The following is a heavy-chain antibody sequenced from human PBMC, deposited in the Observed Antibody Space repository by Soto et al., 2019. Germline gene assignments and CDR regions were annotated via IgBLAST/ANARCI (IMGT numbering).Heavy chain of an antibody. CDR2: IRSKANTYAT. D-gene: IGHD2-15*01. J-gene: IGHJ6*02. CDR3: IRNGDGGGDHYGMDV. CDR1: GLTFSGSA. V-gene: IGHV3-73*02. Sequence: EVQLVESGGGLGQPGGSLKLSCAASGLTFSGSAMHWVRQAAGKGLEWVGGIRSKANTYATLYAASVEGRFTISRDDSKNTAYLQMTSLKTEDTAVYYCIRNGDGGGDHYGMDVWGQGTTVTVSS.